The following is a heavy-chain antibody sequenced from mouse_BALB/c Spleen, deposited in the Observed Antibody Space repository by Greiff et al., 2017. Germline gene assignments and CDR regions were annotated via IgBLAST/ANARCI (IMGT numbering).Heavy chain of an antibody. CDR2: ISDGGSYT. V-gene: IGHV5-4*02. Sequence: EVHLVESGGGLVKPGGSLKLSCAASGFTFSDYYMYWVRQTPEKRLEWVATISDGGSYTYYPDSVKGRFTISRDNAKNNLYLQMSSLKSEDTAMYYCARSTTGAMDYWGQGTSVTVSS. CDR1: GFTFSDYY. J-gene: IGHJ4*01. D-gene: IGHD2-12*01. CDR3: ARSTTGAMDY.